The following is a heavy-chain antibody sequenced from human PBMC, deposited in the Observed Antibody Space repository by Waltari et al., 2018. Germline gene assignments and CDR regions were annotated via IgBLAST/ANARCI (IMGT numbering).Heavy chain of an antibody. CDR2: IFSNDEK. Sequence: QVTLKESGPVLVKPTETLTLTCTVSGFSLSNARMGVSWIRQPPGKALEWLAHIFSNDEKSYSTSLKSRLTISKDTSKSQVVLTMTNMDPVDTATYYCARVTYYDFWSGEYPLWYYYYYMDVWGKGTTVTISS. V-gene: IGHV2-26*01. CDR3: ARVTYYDFWSGEYPLWYYYYYMDV. D-gene: IGHD3-3*01. J-gene: IGHJ6*03. CDR1: GFSLSNARMG.